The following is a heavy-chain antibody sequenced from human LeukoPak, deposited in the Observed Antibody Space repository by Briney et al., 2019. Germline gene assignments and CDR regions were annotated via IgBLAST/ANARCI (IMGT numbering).Heavy chain of an antibody. D-gene: IGHD4-23*01. CDR1: GFTFSSYA. V-gene: IGHV3-23*01. CDR3: AKEGAYGANSPIDY. CDR2: IRGSGGST. J-gene: IGHJ4*02. Sequence: PGGSLRLSCAASGFTFSSYAMSWVRQAPGKGLEWVSAIRGSGGSTYYADSVKGRFTISRDNSKNTLYLQMNSLRDEDTAVYYCAKEGAYGANSPIDYWGQGTLVTVSS.